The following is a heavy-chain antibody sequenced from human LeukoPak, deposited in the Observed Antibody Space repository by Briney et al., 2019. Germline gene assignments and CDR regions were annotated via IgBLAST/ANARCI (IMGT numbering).Heavy chain of an antibody. CDR3: ARDLAAAAKGY. CDR1: GGSIGSSSYY. CDR2: IYYSGST. J-gene: IGHJ4*02. Sequence: PSETLSLTCTVSGGSIGSSSYYWGWIRQPPGKGLEWIGSIYYSGSTYYNPSLKSRVTISVDTSKNQFSLKLSSVTAADTAVYYCARDLAAAAKGYWGQGTLVTVSS. D-gene: IGHD6-13*01. V-gene: IGHV4-39*07.